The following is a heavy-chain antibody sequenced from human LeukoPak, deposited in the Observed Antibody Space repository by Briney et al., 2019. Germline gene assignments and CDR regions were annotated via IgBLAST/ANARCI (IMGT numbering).Heavy chain of an antibody. CDR3: ARGSHIPGSRVDY. J-gene: IGHJ4*02. CDR1: GGSISSSSYY. CDR2: IYYSGST. V-gene: IGHV4-39*07. D-gene: IGHD2-21*01. Sequence: PSETLSLTCTVSGGSISSSSYYWGWIRQPPGKGLEWIGSIYYSGSTYYNPSLKSRVTISVDTSKNQFSLKLSSVTAADTAVYYCARGSHIPGSRVDYWGQGTLVTVSS.